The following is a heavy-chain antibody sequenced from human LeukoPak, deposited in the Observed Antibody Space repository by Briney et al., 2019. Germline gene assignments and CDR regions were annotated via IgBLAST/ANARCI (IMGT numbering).Heavy chain of an antibody. J-gene: IGHJ4*02. CDR1: GFTFSNHW. D-gene: IGHD3-22*01. V-gene: IGHV3-7*03. CDR3: ARDLFSDYDSSGYYYV. Sequence: GGSLRLSCAASGFTFSNHWMSWVRQAPGKGLEWVANIRQDGAEKYYVDSVKGRFTISRDNAKNSVYLEMNSLRAEDTAVYYCARDLFSDYDSSGYYYVWGQGTLVTVSS. CDR2: IRQDGAEK.